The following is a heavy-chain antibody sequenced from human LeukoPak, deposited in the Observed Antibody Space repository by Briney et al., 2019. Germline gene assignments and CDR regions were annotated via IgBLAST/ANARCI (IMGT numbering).Heavy chain of an antibody. D-gene: IGHD4-11*01. J-gene: IGHJ4*02. CDR2: ISGDGSLT. CDR1: GFTFNTYW. CDR3: ARDGETTIPLDY. Sequence: GGSLRLSCAASGFTFNTYWMHWVRQAPGKGLDWLALISGDGSLTVYADSVKGRFAIFRDNTRNTVFLQMNNLRAEDTALYVCARDGETTIPLDYWGQGTVVTVSS. V-gene: IGHV3-74*01.